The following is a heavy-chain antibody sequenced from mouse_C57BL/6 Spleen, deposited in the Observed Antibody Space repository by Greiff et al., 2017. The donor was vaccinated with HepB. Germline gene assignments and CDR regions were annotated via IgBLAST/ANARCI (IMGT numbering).Heavy chain of an antibody. CDR2: IRNKANGYTT. CDR1: GFTFTDYY. J-gene: IGHJ4*01. CDR3: ARYYGNYGGNYAMDY. D-gene: IGHD2-1*01. V-gene: IGHV7-3*01. Sequence: EVKLMESGGGLVQPGGSLSLSCAASGFTFTDYYMSWVRQPPGKALEWLGFIRNKANGYTTEYSASVKGRFTISRDNSQSILYLQMNALRAEDSATYYCARYYGNYGGNYAMDYWGQGTSVTVSS.